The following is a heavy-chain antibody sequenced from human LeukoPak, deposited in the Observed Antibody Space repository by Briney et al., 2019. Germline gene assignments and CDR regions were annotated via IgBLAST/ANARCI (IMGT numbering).Heavy chain of an antibody. Sequence: PGGSLRLSCAASGFTFSSYGMHWVRQAPGKGLEWVAFIRYDGSNKYYADSVKGRFTISRDNSKNTLYLQMNSLRAEDTAVYYCARVIIAATGIDYWGQGTLVTVSP. D-gene: IGHD6-13*01. V-gene: IGHV3-30*02. CDR3: ARVIIAATGIDY. CDR1: GFTFSSYG. CDR2: IRYDGSNK. J-gene: IGHJ4*02.